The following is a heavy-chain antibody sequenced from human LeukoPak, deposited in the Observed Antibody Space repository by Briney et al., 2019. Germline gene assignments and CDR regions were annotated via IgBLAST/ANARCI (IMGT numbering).Heavy chain of an antibody. V-gene: IGHV3-21*01. Sequence: KPGGSLRLSCAASGFTFSSYAMSWVRQAPGKGLEWVSSISSSSSYIYYADSVKGRFTISRDNAKNSLYLQMNSLRAEDTAVYYCARAQYSSSSAGAFDIWGQGTMVTVSS. J-gene: IGHJ3*02. CDR2: ISSSSSYI. CDR3: ARAQYSSSSAGAFDI. CDR1: GFTFSSYA. D-gene: IGHD6-6*01.